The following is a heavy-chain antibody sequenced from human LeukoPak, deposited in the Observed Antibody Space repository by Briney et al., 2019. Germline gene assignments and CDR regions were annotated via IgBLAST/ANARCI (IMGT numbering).Heavy chain of an antibody. J-gene: IGHJ5*02. CDR1: GLTFSSYA. CDR3: AKVGDYNQVENWFDP. Sequence: GGSLRLSCAASGLTFSSYAMSWVRQAPGKGLEWVSAISGSGGSTYYADSVKGRFTISRDNSKNTLYLQMNSLRAEDTAVYYCAKVGDYNQVENWFDPWGQGTLVTVSS. D-gene: IGHD3-16*01. V-gene: IGHV3-23*01. CDR2: ISGSGGST.